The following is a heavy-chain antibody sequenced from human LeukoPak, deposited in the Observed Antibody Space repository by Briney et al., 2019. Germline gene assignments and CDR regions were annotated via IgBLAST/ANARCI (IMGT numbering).Heavy chain of an antibody. J-gene: IGHJ4*02. V-gene: IGHV4-39*01. CDR2: IYYSGST. CDR1: GGSISSSSYY. CDR3: ARHVDSSGYWRD. D-gene: IGHD3-22*01. Sequence: SQTLSLTCTVSGGSISSSSYYWGWIRQPPGKGLEWIGSIYYSGSTYYNPSLKSRVTISVDTSKNQFSLKLSSVTAADTAVYYCARHVDSSGYWRDWGQGTLVTVSS.